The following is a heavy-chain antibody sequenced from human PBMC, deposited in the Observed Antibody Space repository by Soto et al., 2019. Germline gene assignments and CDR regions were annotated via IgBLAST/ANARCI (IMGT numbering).Heavy chain of an antibody. V-gene: IGHV4-59*08. J-gene: IGHJ4*02. Sequence: QVQLQESGPGLVKPSETLSLTCTVSGGSINNYYWSWIRQPPGKGLEWIGYIFYSGSTSYNPSLKSRVTISVDTSKSQFSLKLSSVTAADTAVYYCARHPVGHCSGVSCYSFDSWGQGTLVTVSS. CDR1: GGSINNYY. D-gene: IGHD2-15*01. CDR3: ARHPVGHCSGVSCYSFDS. CDR2: IFYSGST.